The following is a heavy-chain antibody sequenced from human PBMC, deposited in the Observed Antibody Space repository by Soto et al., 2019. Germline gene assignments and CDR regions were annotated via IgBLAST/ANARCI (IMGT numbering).Heavy chain of an antibody. Sequence: ASVKASCKASGGXFSTYTITWLRQAPGQGLEWMGWIIPYNGNTNYAQKLQGRVTMSTDTFTSTAYMELRSLRSDDTAVYYCARDRYYDFWSGYSYYYGMDVWGQGTTVTVSS. V-gene: IGHV1-18*01. J-gene: IGHJ6*02. CDR3: ARDRYYDFWSGYSYYYGMDV. D-gene: IGHD3-3*01. CDR2: IIPYNGNT. CDR1: GGXFSTYT.